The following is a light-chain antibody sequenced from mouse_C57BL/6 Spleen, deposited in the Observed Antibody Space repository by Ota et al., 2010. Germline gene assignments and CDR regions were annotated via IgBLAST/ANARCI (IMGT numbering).Light chain of an antibody. Sequence: DIRMTQSPSSMYASLGERVNITCKANQDINSHLSWFQQKPGKSPKTLIYRANRLLDGVPSRFSGSGSGQDYSLTISSLEYEDLGIYYCLQYDEFPWTFGGGTKLEIK. V-gene: IGKV14-111*01. CDR3: LQYDEFPWT. CDR1: QDINSH. J-gene: IGKJ1*01. CDR2: RAN.